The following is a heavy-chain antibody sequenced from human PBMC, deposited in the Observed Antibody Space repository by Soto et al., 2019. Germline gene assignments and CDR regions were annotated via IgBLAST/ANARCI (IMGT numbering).Heavy chain of an antibody. CDR2: ISSSSSYI. D-gene: IGHD5-12*01. J-gene: IGHJ4*02. V-gene: IGHV3-21*01. CDR3: ARDGRGYSGYDPTTGDDY. CDR1: GFTFSSYS. Sequence: GGSLRLSCAASGFTFSSYSMNWVRQAPGKGLEWVSSISSSSSYIYYADSVKGRFTISRDNAKNSLYLQMNSLRAEDTAVYYCARDGRGYSGYDPTTGDDYWGQGTLVTVSS.